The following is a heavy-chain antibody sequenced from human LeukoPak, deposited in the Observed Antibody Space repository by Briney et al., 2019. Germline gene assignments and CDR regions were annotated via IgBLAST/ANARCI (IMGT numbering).Heavy chain of an antibody. V-gene: IGHV3-64*01. CDR1: GFTFSSYG. CDR2: ISSNGGST. CDR3: AKVGSYYSTGYYYYYMDV. Sequence: GGSLRLSCAASGFTFSSYGMHWVRQAPGKGLEYVAAISSNGGSTYYANSVKGRFTISRDNSKNTLYLQMNSLRAEDTAVYYCAKVGSYYSTGYYYYYMDVWGKGTTVTISS. J-gene: IGHJ6*03. D-gene: IGHD3-10*01.